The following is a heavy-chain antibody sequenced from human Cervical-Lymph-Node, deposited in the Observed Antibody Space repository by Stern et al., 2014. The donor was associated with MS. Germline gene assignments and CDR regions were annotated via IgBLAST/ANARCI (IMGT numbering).Heavy chain of an antibody. CDR2: IITIFGTA. CDR3: ARVGGYCSSTSCYADY. J-gene: IGHJ4*02. V-gene: IGHV1-69*01. CDR1: GGTFSSYA. D-gene: IGHD2-2*01. Sequence: QVQLVESGAEVKKPGSSVKVSCKASGGTFSSYAISWVRQAPGKGLEWMGGIITIFGTANYAQKFQGRVTITADESTSTAYMELSSMRSEDTAVYYCARVGGYCSSTSCYADYWGQGTLVTVSS.